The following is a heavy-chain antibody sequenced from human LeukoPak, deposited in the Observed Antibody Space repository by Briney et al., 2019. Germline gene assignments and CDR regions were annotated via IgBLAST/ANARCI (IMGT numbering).Heavy chain of an antibody. CDR1: GFTLNKYW. CDR3: ARDAYTTTSNWLDP. Sequence: GGSLRLSCEASGFTLNKYWMHWVRQAPGKGLVWVSRITGDGSDIAYADSVKGRFTVSRDDAKNTLFLQMSSLRVEDTAIYYCARDAYTTTSNWLDPWGQGTLVTVSS. V-gene: IGHV3-74*01. CDR2: ITGDGSDI. J-gene: IGHJ5*02. D-gene: IGHD5-24*01.